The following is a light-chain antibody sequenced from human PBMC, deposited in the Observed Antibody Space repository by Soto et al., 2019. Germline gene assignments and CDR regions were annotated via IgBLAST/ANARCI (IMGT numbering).Light chain of an antibody. CDR3: QVWASSSDHLDV. CDR2: YDS. V-gene: IGLV3-21*04. Sequence: SYELTQPPSVSVAPGKTARITCGGNNIGSKSVHWYQQKPGQAPVLVIYYDSDRPSGIPERFSGSNSGNRATLTISRVEAGDEADYYCQVWASSSDHLDVFGTGTKVTVL. CDR1: NIGSKS. J-gene: IGLJ1*01.